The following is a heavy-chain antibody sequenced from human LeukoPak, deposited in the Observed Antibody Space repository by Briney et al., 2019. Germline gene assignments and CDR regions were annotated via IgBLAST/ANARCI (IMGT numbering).Heavy chain of an antibody. D-gene: IGHD2-15*01. Sequence: GGSLRLSCAASGFTFSSYAMSWVRQAPGKGLEWVSAMSGTGGSTYYAGSLKGRFTISRDNSKNTAYLQMNSLRAEDTAMYYCAKDPREDCSGGSCYYLHYWGQGTLVTVSS. CDR3: AKDPREDCSGGSCYYLHY. CDR2: MSGTGGST. V-gene: IGHV3-23*01. J-gene: IGHJ4*02. CDR1: GFTFSSYA.